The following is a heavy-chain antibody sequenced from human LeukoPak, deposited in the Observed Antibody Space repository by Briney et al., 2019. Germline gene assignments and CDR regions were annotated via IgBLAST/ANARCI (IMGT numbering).Heavy chain of an antibody. CDR2: INPTNGGT. J-gene: IGHJ4*02. V-gene: IGHV1-2*02. Sequence: VSVKVSCKPSGYTFTDYYIHWVRQAPGQGLEWMGWINPTNGGTKFGQKFQGRVTMTRDTSISTAYMELSSLRSDDTAVYYCARGHYVGSLEYWGQGTLVTVSS. CDR3: ARGHYVGSLEY. CDR1: GYTFTDYY. D-gene: IGHD4-17*01.